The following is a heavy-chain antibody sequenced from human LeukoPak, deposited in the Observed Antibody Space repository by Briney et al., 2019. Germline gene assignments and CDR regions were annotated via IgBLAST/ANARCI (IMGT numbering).Heavy chain of an antibody. Sequence: PGGSLRLSCAASGFTFSSYGMHWVRQAPGKGLEWVAVISYDGSNKYYADSVKGRFTISRDNSKNTLYLQMNSLRAEDTAVYYCVCHRGFVYWGQGTLVTVSS. CDR2: ISYDGSNK. D-gene: IGHD1-14*01. CDR1: GFTFSSYG. J-gene: IGHJ4*02. V-gene: IGHV3-30*03. CDR3: VCHRGFVY.